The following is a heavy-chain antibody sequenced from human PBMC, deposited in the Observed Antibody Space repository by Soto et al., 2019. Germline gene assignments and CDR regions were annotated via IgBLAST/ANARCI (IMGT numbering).Heavy chain of an antibody. Sequence: QVQLQESGPGLVKPSETLSLTCTVSGGSISSYYWSWIRQPPGKGLEWIGYIYYSGSTNYNPSLKSRVTISVDTSKNQFSLKLSSVTAADTAVYYCARADYDSSLGDWGQGTMVTVSS. D-gene: IGHD3-22*01. CDR2: IYYSGST. CDR3: ARADYDSSLGD. V-gene: IGHV4-59*01. J-gene: IGHJ3*01. CDR1: GGSISSYY.